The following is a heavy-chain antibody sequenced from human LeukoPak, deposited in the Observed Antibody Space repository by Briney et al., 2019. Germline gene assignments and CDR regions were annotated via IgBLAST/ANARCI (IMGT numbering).Heavy chain of an antibody. D-gene: IGHD6-13*01. CDR3: ARGERSAAGDY. CDR2: ITSGRTYI. J-gene: IGHJ4*02. V-gene: IGHV3-21*01. Sequence: KPGGSLRLSCAASGFTFTSYSMNWVRQAPGKGLEWVSLITSGRTYIYYADSVKGRFTISRDNAKNPLYLQMNALRAEDTAVYYCARGERSAAGDYWGQGTLVTVSS. CDR1: GFTFTSYS.